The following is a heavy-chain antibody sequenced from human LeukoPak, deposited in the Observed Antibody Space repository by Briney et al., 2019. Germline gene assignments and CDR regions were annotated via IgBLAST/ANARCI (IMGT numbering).Heavy chain of an antibody. J-gene: IGHJ6*02. D-gene: IGHD1-26*01. CDR3: ARSGSHNYYYYGMDV. CDR2: ISAYNGNT. V-gene: IGHV1-18*01. Sequence: GASVKVSCKASGYTFTNYGISWVRQAPGQGLEWMGWISAYNGNTKYAQKFQSRVTMTTDTSTNTVNMELRSLRSDDTAVFYCARSGSHNYYYYGMDVWGQGPTVIVSS. CDR1: GYTFTNYG.